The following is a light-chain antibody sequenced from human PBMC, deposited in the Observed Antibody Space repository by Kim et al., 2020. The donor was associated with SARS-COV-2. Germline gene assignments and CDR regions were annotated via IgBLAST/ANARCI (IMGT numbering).Light chain of an antibody. V-gene: IGLV3-19*01. CDR1: SLRSYY. CDR2: GKN. J-gene: IGLJ2*01. Sequence: SSELTQDPAVSVALGQTVRITCQGDSLRSYYATWYQQKPGQAPILVIYGKNNRPSGIPDRFSSSSSGNTASLTITGTQAGDEADYYCNSRDSNDNVVFGGGTKLTVL. CDR3: NSRDSNDNVV.